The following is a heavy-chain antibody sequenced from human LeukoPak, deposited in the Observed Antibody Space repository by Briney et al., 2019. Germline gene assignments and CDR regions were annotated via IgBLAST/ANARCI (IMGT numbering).Heavy chain of an antibody. CDR3: ARVHFNFGSGPLIDYFDF. Sequence: PSETLSLTCAVSGYLICSGYYWGWIRRPPGKGLEWIGSIYHSGSSYYNPSLRSRVTLSVDASKNHFSLKMTSVTAADTAVYYCARVHFNFGSGPLIDYFDFWGQGTMVVVSS. D-gene: IGHD6-19*01. CDR1: GYLICSGYY. CDR2: IYHSGSS. J-gene: IGHJ3*01. V-gene: IGHV4-38-2*01.